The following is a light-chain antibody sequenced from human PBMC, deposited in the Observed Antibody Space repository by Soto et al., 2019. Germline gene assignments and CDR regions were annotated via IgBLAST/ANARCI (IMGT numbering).Light chain of an antibody. V-gene: IGKV3-15*01. CDR2: DAS. J-gene: IGKJ5*01. Sequence: EIVLTQSPATLSVSPGERATLSCRASQSIRDNLAWYQQKPGQTPRLLISDASTMATTIPARFSGSGSGTEFTLTINRLQSEDFAVYYCQHYHDWRITFGQGTRLEIK. CDR1: QSIRDN. CDR3: QHYHDWRIT.